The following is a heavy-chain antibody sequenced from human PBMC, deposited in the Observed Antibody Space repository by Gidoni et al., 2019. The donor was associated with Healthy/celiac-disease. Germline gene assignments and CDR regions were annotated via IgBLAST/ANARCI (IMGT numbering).Heavy chain of an antibody. J-gene: IGHJ4*02. Sequence: EVQLLVSGGGLVQPGGSLRLSCAASGFTSSSYAMSWVRQAPGKGLEWVAAIRGSGGSTYSADSVKGRFTISRDNSKNTLYLQMNSLRAEDTAVYYCAKVSAEGVGDYWGQGTLVTVSS. CDR3: AKVSAEGVGDY. D-gene: IGHD6-13*01. V-gene: IGHV3-23*01. CDR2: IRGSGGST. CDR1: GFTSSSYA.